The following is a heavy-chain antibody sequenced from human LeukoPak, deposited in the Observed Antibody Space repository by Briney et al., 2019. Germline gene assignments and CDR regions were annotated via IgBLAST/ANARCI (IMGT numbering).Heavy chain of an antibody. D-gene: IGHD1-14*01. J-gene: IGHJ6*02. CDR1: GFTFRSYA. Sequence: GGSLRLSCAASGFTFRSYAMSWVRQAPGKGLEWVSGIGGSGGNTDYADSVKGRFTISRDNSKNTLCLQMNSLRAEDTAVYYCAKGRTSYYSYAMDIWGQGTTVTVSS. CDR2: IGGSGGNT. V-gene: IGHV3-23*01. CDR3: AKGRTSYYSYAMDI.